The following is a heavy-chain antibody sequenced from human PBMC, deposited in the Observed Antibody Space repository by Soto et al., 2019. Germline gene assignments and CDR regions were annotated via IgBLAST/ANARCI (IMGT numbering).Heavy chain of an antibody. Sequence: QITLNESGPTLVKPTQTLTLTCTFSGFSLSTRDVGVGWIRQPPGKALEWLGVIYWDDDKRYSPPLKSRLTITKDYSKNQVVLRMTKMEPVDTATYYCSHCRGGVANFWGQGTLVTVSS. V-gene: IGHV2-5*02. CDR3: SHCRGGVANF. CDR2: IYWDDDK. D-gene: IGHD3-16*01. J-gene: IGHJ4*02. CDR1: GFSLSTRDVG.